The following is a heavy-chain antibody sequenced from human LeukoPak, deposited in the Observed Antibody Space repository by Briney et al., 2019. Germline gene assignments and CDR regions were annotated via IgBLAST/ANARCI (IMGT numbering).Heavy chain of an antibody. D-gene: IGHD6-6*01. V-gene: IGHV4-59*08. CDR2: IYNSGST. J-gene: IGHJ4*02. Sequence: PSETLSLTCTVSGDSINNYYWSWIRQPPGKGLEWVGYIYNSGSTNYNPSLKSRVTISVDTSKNQYSLNLSSVTAADTAVYYCARHDPRGEPARLGFFDYWGQGTLVTVSS. CDR1: GDSINNYY. CDR3: ARHDPRGEPARLGFFDY.